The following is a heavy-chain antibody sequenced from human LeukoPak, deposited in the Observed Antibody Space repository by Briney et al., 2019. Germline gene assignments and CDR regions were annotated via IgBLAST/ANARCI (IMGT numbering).Heavy chain of an antibody. CDR2: IRYDGSNK. V-gene: IGHV3-30*02. CDR3: ARYSPCYYYGMDV. Sequence: GGSLRLSCAASGFTFSSYGMHWVRQAPGKGLEWVAFIRYDGSNKYYADSVKGRFTISRDNSKNTLYLQMNSLRAEDTAVYYCARYSPCYYYGMDVWGQGTTVTVSS. D-gene: IGHD2-15*01. J-gene: IGHJ6*02. CDR1: GFTFSSYG.